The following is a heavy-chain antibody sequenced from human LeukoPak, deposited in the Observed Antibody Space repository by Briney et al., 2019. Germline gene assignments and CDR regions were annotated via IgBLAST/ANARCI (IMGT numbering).Heavy chain of an antibody. J-gene: IGHJ6*03. CDR2: ISYDGSNK. Sequence: TGGSLRLSCAASGFTFSSYGMHWVRQAPGKGLEWVAVISYDGSNKYYADSVKGRFTISRDNSKNTLYLQMNSLRAEDTAVYYCAKDGELWFGELHKYYMDVWGKGTTVTVSS. D-gene: IGHD3-10*01. CDR1: GFTFSSYG. CDR3: AKDGELWFGELHKYYMDV. V-gene: IGHV3-30*18.